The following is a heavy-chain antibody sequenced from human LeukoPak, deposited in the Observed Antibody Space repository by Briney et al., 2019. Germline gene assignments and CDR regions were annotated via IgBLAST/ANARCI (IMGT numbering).Heavy chain of an antibody. CDR2: IYYSGST. J-gene: IGHJ3*01. V-gene: IGHV4-31*03. CDR1: GGSISSGYYY. CDR3: ARDPPIVGATSH. D-gene: IGHD1-26*01. Sequence: PSETLSLTCTVSGGSISSGYYYWSWIRQHPGKGLEWIGYIYYSGSTYYNPSLKSRVTISVDTSKNQFSLKLSSVTAADTAVYYCARDPPIVGATSHWGQGTMVTVSS.